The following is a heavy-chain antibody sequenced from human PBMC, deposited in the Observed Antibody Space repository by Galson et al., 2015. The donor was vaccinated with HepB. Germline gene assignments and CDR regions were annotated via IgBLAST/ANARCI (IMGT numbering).Heavy chain of an antibody. CDR3: ARHDDFFGLHDALDI. CDR2: TYHRSKWYN. Sequence: CAISGDSVSSNTAAWNWIRQSPSRGLEWLGRTYHRSKWYNEYAVSVTSRITINPDTPKNQFSLQLNSVTPEDTAMYYCARHDDFFGLHDALDIWGQGTMVTVSS. CDR1: GDSVSSNTAA. D-gene: IGHD3-3*01. J-gene: IGHJ3*02. V-gene: IGHV6-1*01.